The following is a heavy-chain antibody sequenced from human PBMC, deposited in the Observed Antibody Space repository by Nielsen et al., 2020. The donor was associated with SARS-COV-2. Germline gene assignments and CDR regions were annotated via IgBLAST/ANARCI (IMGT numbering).Heavy chain of an antibody. D-gene: IGHD3-3*01. Sequence: GSLRLSCTVYGGSLRGYFWIWLRQPPGKGLEWIGESNQGGDANYSPSPKNRVTISMDTSKMQFSLRLTSVTAADTGTYFCARGTYNFRSYSSSGMDVWGQGTTVIVSS. J-gene: IGHJ6*02. CDR1: GGSLRGYF. V-gene: IGHV4-34*01. CDR2: SNQGGDA. CDR3: ARGTYNFRSYSSSGMDV.